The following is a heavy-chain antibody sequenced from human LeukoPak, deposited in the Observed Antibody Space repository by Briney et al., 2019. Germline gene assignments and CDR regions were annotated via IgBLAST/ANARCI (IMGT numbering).Heavy chain of an antibody. J-gene: IGHJ4*02. CDR3: ARPLYSSNSNYFRVHVRGYFFDY. Sequence: KPSETLSLTCTVSGGSISSSSYYWGWIRQPPGKGLEWLGDINHFGSTNYIPSLKSRVALSIDKSRNQFSLQLSSVTAADTAIYYCARPLYSSNSNYFRVHVRGYFFDYWSQGTLVTVSS. CDR1: GGSISSSSYY. V-gene: IGHV4-39*07. D-gene: IGHD2/OR15-2a*01. CDR2: INHFGST.